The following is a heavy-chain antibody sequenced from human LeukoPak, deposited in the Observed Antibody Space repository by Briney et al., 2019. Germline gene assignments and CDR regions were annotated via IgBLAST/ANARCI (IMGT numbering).Heavy chain of an antibody. CDR2: IHHEGST. CDR3: ARAIYDSSGYYEDY. J-gene: IGHJ4*02. CDR1: GGSISSGIR. D-gene: IGHD3-22*01. Sequence: SETLSLTCGVSGGSISSGIRWSWVRQPPGKGLEWIGEIHHEGSTKYSPSLKSRVTISVDTSKNQFSLKLSSVTAADTAVYYCARAIYDSSGYYEDYWGQGTLVTVSS. V-gene: IGHV4/OR15-8*01.